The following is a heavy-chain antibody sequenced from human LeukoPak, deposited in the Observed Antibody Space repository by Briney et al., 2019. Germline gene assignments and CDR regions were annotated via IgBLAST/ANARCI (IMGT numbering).Heavy chain of an antibody. CDR2: IYPGESDT. Sequence: GESLKISGKGSGYSFISYWIGWVRQIPGKGLEWMGIIYPGESDTRYSPSFQSQVTISADKSISTAYLQRSSLKASDTAMYYCARPALRTYYYDSSGYGAFDIWGQGTMVTVSS. CDR1: GYSFISYW. V-gene: IGHV5-51*01. D-gene: IGHD3-22*01. CDR3: ARPALRTYYYDSSGYGAFDI. J-gene: IGHJ3*02.